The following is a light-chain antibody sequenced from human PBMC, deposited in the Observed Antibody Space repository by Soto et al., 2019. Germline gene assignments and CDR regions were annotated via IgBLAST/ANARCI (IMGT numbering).Light chain of an antibody. CDR2: EVS. CDR3: SSYTSSSTLV. J-gene: IGLJ1*01. Sequence: ALTHPPPLSGSPGQSITISCTGTSSDVGGYNYVSWYQQHPGKAPKLMIYEVSNRPSGVSNRFSGSKSGNTASLTISGLQAEDEADYYCSSYTSSSTLVFGTGTKVTV. V-gene: IGLV2-14*01. CDR1: SSDVGGYNY.